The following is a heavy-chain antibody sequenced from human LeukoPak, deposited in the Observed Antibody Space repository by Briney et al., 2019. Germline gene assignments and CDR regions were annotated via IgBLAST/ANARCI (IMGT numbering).Heavy chain of an antibody. Sequence: PGGSLRLSCAASGVTVSSNYMSWVRQAPGRGLEWVSVIYSGGSTYYADSVKGRFTISRDNSKNTLYLQMNSLRAEDTAVYYCAREARYSSSWYDYWGQGTLVTVSS. CDR1: GVTVSSNY. D-gene: IGHD6-13*01. CDR3: AREARYSSSWYDY. V-gene: IGHV3-66*01. J-gene: IGHJ4*02. CDR2: IYSGGST.